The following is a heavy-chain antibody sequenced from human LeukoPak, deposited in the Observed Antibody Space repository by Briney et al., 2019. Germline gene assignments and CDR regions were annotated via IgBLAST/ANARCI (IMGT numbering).Heavy chain of an antibody. CDR3: AKDSSSWYLFDY. V-gene: IGHV1-18*01. CDR1: GYTFTSYG. J-gene: IGHJ4*02. D-gene: IGHD6-13*01. Sequence: ASVKVSCKAPGYTFTSYGISWVRQAPGQGLEWMGWISAYNGNTNYAQKLQGRVTMTTDTSTSTAYMELRSLRSDDTAVYYCAKDSSSWYLFDYWGQGTLVTVSS. CDR2: ISAYNGNT.